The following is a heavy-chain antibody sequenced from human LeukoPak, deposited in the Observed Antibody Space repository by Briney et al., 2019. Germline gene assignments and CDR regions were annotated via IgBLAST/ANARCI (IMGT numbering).Heavy chain of an antibody. Sequence: GGSLRLSCAASGFTFSSYAMHWVRQAPGKGLVWVAVISYDGSNKYYADSVKGRFTISRDNSKNTLYLQMNSLRAEDTAVYYCARVVGNYYGSGSSYNWFDPWGQGTLVTVSS. CDR1: GFTFSSYA. J-gene: IGHJ5*02. CDR2: ISYDGSNK. CDR3: ARVVGNYYGSGSSYNWFDP. D-gene: IGHD3-10*01. V-gene: IGHV3-30-3*01.